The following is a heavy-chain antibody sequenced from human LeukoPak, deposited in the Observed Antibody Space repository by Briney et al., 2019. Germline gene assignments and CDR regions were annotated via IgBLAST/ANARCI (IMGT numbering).Heavy chain of an antibody. Sequence: GGSLRLSCAASGFTFGDFAMHWVRQAPGKGLEWVSTISWSSGSIGYADYVKGRFTISRDNAKNSLYLEMSSPRPEDTAVYYCATDLRPYCSGGSCFSPFDSWGQGTLVTVSS. D-gene: IGHD2-15*01. CDR1: GFTFGDFA. CDR3: ATDLRPYCSGGSCFSPFDS. CDR2: ISWSSGSI. J-gene: IGHJ4*02. V-gene: IGHV3-9*01.